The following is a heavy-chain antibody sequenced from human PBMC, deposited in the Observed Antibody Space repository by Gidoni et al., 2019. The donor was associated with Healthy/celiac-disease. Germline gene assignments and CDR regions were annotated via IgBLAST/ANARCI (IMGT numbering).Heavy chain of an antibody. V-gene: IGHV4-4*07. J-gene: IGHJ4*02. D-gene: IGHD6-13*01. CDR1: GGSISSYS. Sequence: QVQLQESGPGLVKPSETLSLTCTVSGGSISSYSWRWIRQPAGKGLEWIGRIYTSGSTNYNPSLKSRVTMSVDTSKNQFSLKLSSVTAADTAVYYCARAPPHGMGARASIAAAGTGFDYWGQGTLVTVSS. CDR3: ARAPPHGMGARASIAAAGTGFDY. CDR2: IYTSGST.